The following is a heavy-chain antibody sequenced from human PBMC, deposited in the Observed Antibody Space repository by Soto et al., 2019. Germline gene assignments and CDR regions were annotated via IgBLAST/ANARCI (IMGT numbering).Heavy chain of an antibody. CDR3: ARESCSGGTCYSDYFDY. J-gene: IGHJ4*02. CDR2: VFHTGNT. V-gene: IGHV4-59*01. Sequence: SETLSLTCSVSGDSIRSYYWTWIRQPPGKGLQWIGYVFHTGNTNYNPSLKSRVTISEDASKNQVSLKLTSVTAADTAVYYCARESCSGGTCYSDYFDYWGQGTLVTVSS. CDR1: GDSIRSYY. D-gene: IGHD2-15*01.